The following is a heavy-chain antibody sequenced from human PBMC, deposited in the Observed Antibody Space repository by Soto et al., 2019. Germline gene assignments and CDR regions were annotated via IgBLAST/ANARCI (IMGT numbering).Heavy chain of an antibody. D-gene: IGHD3-10*01. J-gene: IGHJ5*02. CDR2: IIPMYDPA. Sequence: QVPMVQYWAEVNKPGSSVTVSCKASGGTFSSYAIPSVLQAHGQGLEWMGGIIPMYDPAKYAQRFQGRVTTTADESPTPVYREPTTLTSQDTAGFYCAGVTSLVRGDISTCFDHWGHGTQVTVSS. CDR1: GGTFSSYA. V-gene: IGHV1-69*01. CDR3: AGVTSLVRGDISTCFDH.